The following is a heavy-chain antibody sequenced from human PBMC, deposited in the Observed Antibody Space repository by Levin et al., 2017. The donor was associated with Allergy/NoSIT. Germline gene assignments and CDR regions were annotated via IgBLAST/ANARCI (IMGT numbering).Heavy chain of an antibody. CDR2: ISSDERNQ. J-gene: IGHJ4*02. Sequence: GESLKISCVAAGFRFSTYGMHWVRQSPVRGLEWVAAISSDERNQHYTDSVKGRFTISRDNSKNTLFLQMNSLTPDDTALYYCAKATYSGSYFADYWGQGTLVTVS. D-gene: IGHD1-26*01. CDR1: GFRFSTYG. V-gene: IGHV3-30*18. CDR3: AKATYSGSYFADY.